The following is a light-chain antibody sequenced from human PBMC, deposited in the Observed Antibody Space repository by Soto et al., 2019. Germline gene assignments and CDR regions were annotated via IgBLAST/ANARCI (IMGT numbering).Light chain of an antibody. CDR2: EVS. Sequence: QSALTQPPSASGSPGQSVTISCTGTSSDVGGYNYVSWYQQHPGKAPKLMIYEVSKRPSGVPDRFSGSKSGNTASLTVSGLQAEDEADYYCSSYAGSKNSVVFGGGTQLPVL. J-gene: IGLJ2*01. CDR1: SSDVGGYNY. V-gene: IGLV2-8*01. CDR3: SSYAGSKNSVV.